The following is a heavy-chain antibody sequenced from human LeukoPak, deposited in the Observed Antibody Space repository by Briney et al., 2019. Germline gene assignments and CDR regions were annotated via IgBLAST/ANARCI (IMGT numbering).Heavy chain of an antibody. V-gene: IGHV3-66*02. CDR3: ATARGSH. J-gene: IGHJ4*02. CDR1: GFTVRSDF. Sequence: GGSLRLSCEVSGFTVRSDFMSWVGKAPGKGLECVSLISSEGFTYYADSVKGRFTISRDNSKNTLYLQMNSLRSEDTALYYCATARGSHWGQGTLVTASS. CDR2: ISSEGFT. D-gene: IGHD3-16*01.